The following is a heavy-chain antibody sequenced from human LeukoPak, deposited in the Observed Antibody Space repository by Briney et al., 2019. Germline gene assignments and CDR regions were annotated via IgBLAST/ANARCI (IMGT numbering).Heavy chain of an antibody. J-gene: IGHJ4*02. CDR2: ITSLGTT. CDR1: GFTFSTSA. Sequence: PGGSLRLSCAASGFTFSTSAMTWVRQAPGKGLEWVASITSLGTTYYTNSVKGRFTISRDNSKNTLYLQLNSLRAEDTAVYYCAKDPGVVPIHYHDSWGQGTLVTVSS. V-gene: IGHV3-23*01. D-gene: IGHD3-3*01. CDR3: AKDPGVVPIHYHDS.